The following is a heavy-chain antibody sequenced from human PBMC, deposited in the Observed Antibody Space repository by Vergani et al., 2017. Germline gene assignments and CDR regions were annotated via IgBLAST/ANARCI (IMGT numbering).Heavy chain of an antibody. J-gene: IGHJ5*01. CDR3: GVIMVRSPRPDNWFDS. CDR1: GYSISRGFY. Sequence: QIQLQESGPGLVKPSETLSLTCSVFGYSISRGFYWAWIRQTPEKGLEWIGGMFHTGEASNSPSLQGRVAFSRDTYKNQFSLQLTSVTAADTAVYFCGVIMVRSPRPDNWFDSWGRGTLVTVSS. V-gene: IGHV4-38-2*02. CDR2: MFHTGEA. D-gene: IGHD3-10*01.